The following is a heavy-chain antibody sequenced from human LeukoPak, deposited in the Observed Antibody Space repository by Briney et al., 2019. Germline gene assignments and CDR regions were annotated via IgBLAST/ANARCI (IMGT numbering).Heavy chain of an antibody. J-gene: IGHJ3*02. Sequence: SETLSLTCTVSVGSVSSYCWSWIRQPPGKGLEWIGYIYYSGSTTYNPSLKSRVTISVDTSKNQFSLKLTSITTADTAVYYCARVRLSGTYLDAFDIWGQGTMVTVSS. CDR2: IYYSGST. CDR3: ARVRLSGTYLDAFDI. D-gene: IGHD1-26*01. V-gene: IGHV4-59*02. CDR1: VGSVSSYC.